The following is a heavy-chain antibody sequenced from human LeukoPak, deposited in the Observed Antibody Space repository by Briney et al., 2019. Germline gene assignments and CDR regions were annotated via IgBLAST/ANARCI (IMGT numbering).Heavy chain of an antibody. CDR2: IYSGGST. CDR1: GFTVSSNY. Sequence: GGSLRLSCAASGFTVSSNYMSWVREAPGKGLEWVSVIYSGGSTYYADSVKGRFTISRDNSKNTLYLQMNSLRAEDTAVYYCARAVSSDPGSYLYYFDYWGQGTLVTVSS. D-gene: IGHD3-10*01. V-gene: IGHV3-53*01. J-gene: IGHJ4*02. CDR3: ARAVSSDPGSYLYYFDY.